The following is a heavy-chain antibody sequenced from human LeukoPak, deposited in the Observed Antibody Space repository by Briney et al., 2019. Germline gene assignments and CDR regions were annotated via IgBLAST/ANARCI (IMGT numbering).Heavy chain of an antibody. Sequence: GGSLRLSCAASGFTVSSNYMSWVRQPPGRGLEWVSVIFICGNTYYADSVKGRFTISRGNSKNKLYLQMNSLITDDTAVYYCARREYWGQGTLVTVSS. V-gene: IGHV3-53*01. CDR1: GFTVSSNY. CDR3: ARREY. CDR2: IFICGNT. D-gene: IGHD1-26*01. J-gene: IGHJ4*02.